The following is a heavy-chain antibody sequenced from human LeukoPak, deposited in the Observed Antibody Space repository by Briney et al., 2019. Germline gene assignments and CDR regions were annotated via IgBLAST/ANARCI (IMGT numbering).Heavy chain of an antibody. CDR2: IYHSGST. CDR1: GGSFSGYY. D-gene: IGHD6-13*01. Sequence: SETLSLTCAVYGGSFSGYYWSWIRQPPGKGLEWIGEIYHSGSTNYNPSLKSRVTISVDKSKNQFSLKLSSVTAADTAVYYCAKDGAAGTFNWFDPWGQGTLVTVSS. J-gene: IGHJ5*02. V-gene: IGHV4-34*01. CDR3: AKDGAAGTFNWFDP.